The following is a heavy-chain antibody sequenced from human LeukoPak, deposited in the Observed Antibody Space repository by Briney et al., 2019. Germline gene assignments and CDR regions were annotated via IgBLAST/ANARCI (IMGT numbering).Heavy chain of an antibody. CDR2: INPNSGGT. J-gene: IGHJ6*03. D-gene: IGHD3-22*01. Sequence: ASVKVSCKAFGYTFTGYYMHWVRQAPGQGLEWMGWINPNSGGTNYAQKFQGRVTMTRDTSISTAYMELSRLRSDDTAAYYCARDLYYDSSGYYYYYYYMDVWGKGTTVTVSS. V-gene: IGHV1-2*02. CDR1: GYTFTGYY. CDR3: ARDLYYDSSGYYYYYYYMDV.